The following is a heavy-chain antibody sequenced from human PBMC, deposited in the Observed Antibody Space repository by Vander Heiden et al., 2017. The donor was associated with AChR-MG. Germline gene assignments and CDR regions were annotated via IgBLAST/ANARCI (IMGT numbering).Heavy chain of an antibody. CDR1: GGTFSSYT. V-gene: IGHV1-69*02. J-gene: IGHJ3*02. Sequence: QVQLVQSGAEVTKPGSSVKVSCKASGGTFSSYTISWVRQAPGQGLEWMGRIIPILGIANYAQKFQGRVTITADKSTSTAYMELSSLRSEDTAVYYCARGYYYDSSGYYPKNDDAFDIWGQGTMVTVSS. CDR2: IIPILGIA. CDR3: ARGYYYDSSGYYPKNDDAFDI. D-gene: IGHD3-22*01.